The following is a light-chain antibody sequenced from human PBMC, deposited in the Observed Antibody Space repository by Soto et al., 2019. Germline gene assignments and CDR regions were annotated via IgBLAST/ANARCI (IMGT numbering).Light chain of an antibody. V-gene: IGKV3-15*01. J-gene: IGKJ5*01. CDR1: QSVSYY. Sequence: EIVLTQSPGTLSLSPGARAPLSCRARQSVSYYLAWYQHKPGQAPRLLIYDGSTRALGIPARFSGSESGTEFTLTISSLQSEDFAVYFCQQYDDWPITFGQGTRLEIK. CDR3: QQYDDWPIT. CDR2: DGS.